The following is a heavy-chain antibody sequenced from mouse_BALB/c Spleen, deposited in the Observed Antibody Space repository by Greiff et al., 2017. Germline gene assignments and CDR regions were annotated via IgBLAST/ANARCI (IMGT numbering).Heavy chain of an antibody. CDR1: GFTFSSYA. D-gene: IGHD1-1*01. J-gene: IGHJ2*01. CDR2: ISSGGST. CDR3: ARDTTVALDY. V-gene: IGHV5-6-5*01. Sequence: EVHLVESGGGLVKPGGSLKLSCAASGFTFSSYAMSWVRQTPEKRLEWVASISSGGSTYYPDSVKGRFTISRDNARNILYLQMSSLRSEDTAMYYCARDTTVALDYWGQGTTLTVSS.